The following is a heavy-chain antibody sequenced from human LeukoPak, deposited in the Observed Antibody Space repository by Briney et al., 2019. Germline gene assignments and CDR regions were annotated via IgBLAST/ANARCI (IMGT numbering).Heavy chain of an antibody. CDR1: RGTFNNYA. V-gene: IGHV1-69*13. CDR3: ARDVGGIGVVYQLRNYFDY. CDR2: IIPIFGTA. D-gene: IGHD2-2*01. Sequence: ASVKVSCKTSRGTFNNYAISWVRQAPGQGLEWMGGIIPIFGTASYAQKFQGRVTITADESTSTAYMELSSLRSEDTAMYYCARDVGGIGVVYQLRNYFDYWGQGTLVTVSS. J-gene: IGHJ4*02.